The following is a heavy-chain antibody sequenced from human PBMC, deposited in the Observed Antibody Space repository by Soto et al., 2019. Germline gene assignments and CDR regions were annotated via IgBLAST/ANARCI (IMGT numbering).Heavy chain of an antibody. CDR1: GYTFTSYG. CDR3: AKLPGSNYYYYYMDV. CDR2: ISAYNGNT. J-gene: IGHJ6*03. D-gene: IGHD3-9*01. Sequence: ASVKVSCKASGYTFTSYGISWVRQAPGQGLEWMGWISAYNGNTNYAQKLQGRVTMTTDTSTSTAYMELRSLRAEDTAVYYCAKLPGSNYYYYYMDVWGKGTTVTVPS. V-gene: IGHV1-18*01.